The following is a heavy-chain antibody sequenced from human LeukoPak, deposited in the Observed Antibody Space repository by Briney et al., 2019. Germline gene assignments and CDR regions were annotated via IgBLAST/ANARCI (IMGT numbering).Heavy chain of an antibody. J-gene: IGHJ4*02. Sequence: SETLSLTCTVSGDSMSSSSYYWGWIRQPPGKGLEWIASIYYSGSTFYNPSLSSRVTISVDKSRNRFPLKLTSVTAADTAAYYCARVIAVAGRGYFDNWGQGTLVTVSS. V-gene: IGHV4-39*06. CDR3: ARVIAVAGRGYFDN. CDR1: GDSMSSSSYY. CDR2: IYYSGST. D-gene: IGHD6-19*01.